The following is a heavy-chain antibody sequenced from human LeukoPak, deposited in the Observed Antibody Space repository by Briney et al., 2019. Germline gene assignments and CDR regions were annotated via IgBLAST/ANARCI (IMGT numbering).Heavy chain of an antibody. J-gene: IGHJ4*02. CDR2: LYHSGST. Sequence: SETLSLTCTVSGYSISSDYYWGWIRQPPGKGLEWIGSLYHSGSTYHNPSLKSRVTISVDTSKNQVSLRLISVTAADTAIYFCARIMRPQLGYLDFWGQGALVTVSS. D-gene: IGHD2-2*01. V-gene: IGHV4-38-2*02. CDR1: GYSISSDYY. CDR3: ARIMRPQLGYLDF.